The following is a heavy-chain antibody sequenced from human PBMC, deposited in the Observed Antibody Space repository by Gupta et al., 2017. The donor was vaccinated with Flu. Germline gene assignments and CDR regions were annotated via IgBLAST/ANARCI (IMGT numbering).Heavy chain of an antibody. CDR3: ARHVLIWGTVTYMDV. J-gene: IGHJ6*03. V-gene: IGHV4-39*01. CDR2: VYYSGST. Sequence: QLQLQESGPGLVKPSETLSLTCTVSGGSISSSSFYWGWIRQPPGKGLEWIGSVYYSGSTYYNPSLKSRVTISVDTSKNQFSLRLSSVTAADTAVYFCARHVLIWGTVTYMDVWGKGTTVTVSS. D-gene: IGHD7-27*01. CDR1: GGSISSSSFY.